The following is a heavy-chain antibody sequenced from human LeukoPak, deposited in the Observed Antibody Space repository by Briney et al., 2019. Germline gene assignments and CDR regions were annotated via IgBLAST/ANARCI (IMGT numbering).Heavy chain of an antibody. CDR1: GFTFSSYG. V-gene: IGHV3-23*01. D-gene: IGHD3-10*01. Sequence: GGSLRLSCAASGFTFSSYGMKWVRQAPGKGLEWVSAISGGGGSTYYADSGKGRFTIPRDNSKNTLYLQMDSLRADDTAVYYCAKLSNYYGTGLVAGMDVCGQATTATASS. J-gene: IGHJ6*02. CDR3: AKLSNYYGTGLVAGMDV. CDR2: ISGGGGST.